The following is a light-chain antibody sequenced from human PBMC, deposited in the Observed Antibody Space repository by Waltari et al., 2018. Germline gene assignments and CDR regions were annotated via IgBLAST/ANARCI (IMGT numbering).Light chain of an antibody. Sequence: QSALTQPASVSGSPGQSIPISCTGPSSDVGGYHYVSWYQQHPGKAPKLMIYDVSNRPSGVSNRFSGSKSGNTASLTISGLQAEDEADYYCSSYTSSSTLLYVFGTGTKVTVL. CDR1: SSDVGGYHY. V-gene: IGLV2-14*03. CDR2: DVS. J-gene: IGLJ1*01. CDR3: SSYTSSSTLLYV.